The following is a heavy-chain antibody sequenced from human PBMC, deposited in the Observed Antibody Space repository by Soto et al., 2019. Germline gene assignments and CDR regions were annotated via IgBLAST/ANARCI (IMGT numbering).Heavy chain of an antibody. D-gene: IGHD2-2*01. Sequence: QVQLQESGPGLVKPSETLSLTCTVSGGSISSYYWSWIRQPAGKGLEWIGRIYTSGSANYNPSLESRVPMSLETAKKQSSLKLSSVTAADTAVYYCARDRGCSSTICGELDLKNWFDPWGQGTLVTVTS. J-gene: IGHJ5*02. CDR1: GGSISSYY. CDR3: ARDRGCSSTICGELDLKNWFDP. CDR2: IYTSGSA. V-gene: IGHV4-4*07.